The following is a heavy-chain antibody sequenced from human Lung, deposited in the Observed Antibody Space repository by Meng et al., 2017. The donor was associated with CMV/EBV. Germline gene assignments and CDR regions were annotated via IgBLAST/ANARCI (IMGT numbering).Heavy chain of an antibody. D-gene: IGHD1-14*01. Sequence: QVHLVKSGAEGKKPVALLKVSCKASGYTLTSYAMHGVRQAPGQRLEWMGWIDAANGNTKYPQKFQGRVTITRDTSASTVFMELSSLISEDTAVYYCARDLPGGTKGTWLDLWGQGTLVTVSS. CDR3: ARDLPGGTKGTWLDL. CDR1: GYTLTSYA. CDR2: IDAANGNT. J-gene: IGHJ5*02. V-gene: IGHV1-3*01.